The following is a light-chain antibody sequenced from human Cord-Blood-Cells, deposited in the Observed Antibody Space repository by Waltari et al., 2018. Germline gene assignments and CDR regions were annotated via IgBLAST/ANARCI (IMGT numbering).Light chain of an antibody. CDR1: QSISSW. CDR3: QQYYSYSYT. Sequence: DIQMTQSPSTLSASVGHRVTITCRASQSISSWLAWYQQKPGKAPKLLIYDASSLQSGVPSRFSGSESGTEFTLTISSLQPDDFATYYCQQYYSYSYTFGQGTKVEIK. V-gene: IGKV1-5*01. CDR2: DAS. J-gene: IGKJ2*01.